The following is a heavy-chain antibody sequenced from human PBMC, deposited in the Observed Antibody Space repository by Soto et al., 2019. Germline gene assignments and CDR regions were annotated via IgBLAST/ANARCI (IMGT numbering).Heavy chain of an antibody. CDR2: ISWNSGSI. J-gene: IGHJ3*02. CDR3: AKGMTTVTTGANPGAFDI. Sequence: GGSLRLSCAASGFTFDDYAMHWVRQAPGKGLEWVSGISWNSGSIGYADSVKGRFTISRDNAKNSLYLQMNSLRAEDTALYYCAKGMTTVTTGANPGAFDIWGQGTMVTVSS. D-gene: IGHD4-17*01. V-gene: IGHV3-9*01. CDR1: GFTFDDYA.